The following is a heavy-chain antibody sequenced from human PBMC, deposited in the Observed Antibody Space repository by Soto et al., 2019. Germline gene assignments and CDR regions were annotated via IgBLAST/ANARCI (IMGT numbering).Heavy chain of an antibody. J-gene: IGHJ4*02. CDR3: ARGSTTEKVDS. CDR2: IHYSGST. CDR1: GGSISSYY. V-gene: IGHV4-59*08. Sequence: SETLSLTCTVSGGSISSYYWSWIRQPPGKGLEWIGYIHYSGSTNYNPSLKSRVTISVDTSKNQFSLALTSVTAADTAMYYCARGSTTEKVDSWGQGILVTVSS.